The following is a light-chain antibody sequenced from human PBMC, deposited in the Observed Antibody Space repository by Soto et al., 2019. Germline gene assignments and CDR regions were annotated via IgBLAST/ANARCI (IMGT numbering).Light chain of an antibody. CDR3: QQRSNWPFFT. CDR1: QSVSSY. V-gene: IGKV3-11*01. CDR2: DAS. J-gene: IGKJ3*01. Sequence: EIVLTQSPATLSLSPGERATLSCRASQSVSSYLAWYQQKPGQAPRLLIYDASNRATGIPARFSGSGSGTDFTLNISSLEPEDFAVYYCQQRSNWPFFTFGPGTKVDIK.